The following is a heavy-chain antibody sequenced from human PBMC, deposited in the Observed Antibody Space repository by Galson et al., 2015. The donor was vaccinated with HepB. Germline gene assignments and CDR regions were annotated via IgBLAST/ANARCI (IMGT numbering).Heavy chain of an antibody. D-gene: IGHD3-22*01. CDR3: ARAAVIVGTWGFDY. CDR2: ISAYNGYT. V-gene: IGHV1-18*01. CDR1: GYTFTSYG. Sequence: SVKVSCKASGYTFTSYGITWVRQAPGQGLEWMGWISAYNGYTNYAQKLQSRVTMTTDTSTSTAYMELRSLRSDDTAVYYCARAAVIVGTWGFDYWGQGTLVTVSS. J-gene: IGHJ4*02.